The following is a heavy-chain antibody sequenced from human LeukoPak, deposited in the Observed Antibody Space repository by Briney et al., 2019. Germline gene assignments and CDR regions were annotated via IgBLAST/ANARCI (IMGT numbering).Heavy chain of an antibody. CDR3: ARVDYVWGSYRYRPACFDY. V-gene: IGHV4-59*12. J-gene: IGHJ4*02. D-gene: IGHD3-16*02. Sequence: SSETLSLTCTVSGGSISSYYWSWIRQPPGKGLEWIGYIYYSGSTNYNPSLKSRVTISVDTSKNQFSLKLSSVTAADTAVYYCARVDYVWGSYRYRPACFDYWGQGTLVTVSS. CDR2: IYYSGST. CDR1: GGSISSYY.